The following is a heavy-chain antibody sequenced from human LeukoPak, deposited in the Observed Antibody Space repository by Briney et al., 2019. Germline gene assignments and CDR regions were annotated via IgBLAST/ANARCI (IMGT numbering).Heavy chain of an antibody. D-gene: IGHD3-3*01. CDR3: AKTYYDFWSGYYTGGDY. Sequence: PSETLSLTCTVSGGSISSSSYYWGWIRQPPGKGLEWIGSIYYSGSTYYNPSLKSRVTISVDTSKNQFSLKLSSVTAADTAVYYCAKTYYDFWSGYYTGGDYWGQGTLVTVSS. J-gene: IGHJ4*02. CDR1: GGSISSSSYY. V-gene: IGHV4-39*01. CDR2: IYYSGST.